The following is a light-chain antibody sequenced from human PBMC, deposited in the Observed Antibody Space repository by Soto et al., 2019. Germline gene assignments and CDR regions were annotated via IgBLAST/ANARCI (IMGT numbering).Light chain of an antibody. V-gene: IGKV3-15*01. CDR1: ESIRSS. J-gene: IGKJ5*01. CDR2: GAS. CDR3: QQYKSWTSIT. Sequence: EIVMTQSPATLSVSPGEGATLSCRAGESIRSSLAWYQQKPCQAPRLLIYGASTRANGIPGRFNGSGSGTEFTLTIRSLQSDDFAVYYCQQYKSWTSITFGQGTRLEIK.